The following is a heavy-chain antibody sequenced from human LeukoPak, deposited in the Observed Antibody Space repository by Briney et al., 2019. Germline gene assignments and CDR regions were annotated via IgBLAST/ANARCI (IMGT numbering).Heavy chain of an antibody. CDR3: TTGIFDY. Sequence: GRSLRLSCAASGFTFSNAWMSWVSQAPGKGLEWGGRIKSKTDGGTTDYAAPVKGRFTISRDDSKNTLYLQMNSLKTEDTAVYYCTTGIFDYWGQGTLVTVSS. J-gene: IGHJ4*02. V-gene: IGHV3-15*01. CDR1: GFTFSNAW. CDR2: IKSKTDGGTT. D-gene: IGHD1-14*01.